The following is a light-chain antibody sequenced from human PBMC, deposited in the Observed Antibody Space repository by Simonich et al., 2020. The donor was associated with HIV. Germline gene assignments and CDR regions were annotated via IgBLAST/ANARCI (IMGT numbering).Light chain of an antibody. CDR1: QGMSNS. CDR2: ASS. Sequence: DILMNQSPSSLPVSVGDRVTITCQASQGMSNSLAWYQQKPGKAPKLLLSASSRLESGVPSRFSGSGSGTDYTLTISSLQPEDFATYYCQQFFSTPWTFGQGTKVEIK. CDR3: QQFFSTPWT. V-gene: IGKV1-NL1*01. J-gene: IGKJ1*01.